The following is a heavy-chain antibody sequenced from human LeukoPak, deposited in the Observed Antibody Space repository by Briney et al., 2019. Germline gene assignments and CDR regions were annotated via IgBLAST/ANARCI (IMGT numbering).Heavy chain of an antibody. Sequence: PGGSLRLSCAASGFTLRNYAMSWVRQAPGKGLEWVAFIRYDGSNKYYADSVKGRFTISRDNSKNTLYLQMKSLRAEDTAVYYCAKGGGYEAQYYYYYLDVWGKGTTVTISS. CDR1: GFTLRNYA. D-gene: IGHD5-12*01. J-gene: IGHJ6*03. V-gene: IGHV3-30*02. CDR2: IRYDGSNK. CDR3: AKGGGYEAQYYYYYLDV.